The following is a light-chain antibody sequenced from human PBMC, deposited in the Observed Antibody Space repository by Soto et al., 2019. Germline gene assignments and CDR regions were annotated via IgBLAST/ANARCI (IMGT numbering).Light chain of an antibody. J-gene: IGLJ3*02. CDR1: SSDIGTYNY. V-gene: IGLV2-14*01. Sequence: QSALTQPASVSGSPGQSITISCTGTSSDIGTYNYVSWYQQHPGKVPKLMIYEVSNRPSGVSNRFSDSKSGNTASLAISGLQAEDEADYYCSSYTTSSTQVFGGGTKHTVL. CDR2: EVS. CDR3: SSYTTSSTQV.